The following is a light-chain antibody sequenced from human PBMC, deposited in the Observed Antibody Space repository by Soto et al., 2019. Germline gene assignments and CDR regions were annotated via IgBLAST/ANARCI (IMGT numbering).Light chain of an antibody. CDR1: QSISSY. Sequence: DIQMPQPPSSLSASVGDRVTITCRASQSISSYLNWYQQKPGKAPRLLISAASSLQSGVPSRFSGSGSGTDFTLTISSLQPEDFATYYCQQSYSTPRTCGQGTTVEIK. CDR2: AAS. CDR3: QQSYSTPRT. V-gene: IGKV1-39*01. J-gene: IGKJ1*01.